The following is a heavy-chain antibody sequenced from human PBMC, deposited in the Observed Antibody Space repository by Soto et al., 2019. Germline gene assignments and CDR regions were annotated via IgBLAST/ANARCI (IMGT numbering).Heavy chain of an antibody. J-gene: IGHJ4*02. V-gene: IGHV3-23*01. Sequence: EVQLLESGGGLVQPGGSLRLSCATSGFTFSSYAMSWVRQAPGKGLEWASAISVNGDSTYYADFVKGRFTISRDNSKNTLFLQMNSLRAEDTAVYYCAKRLSCTTTSCYGFDYWGQGTLVTVSS. CDR3: AKRLSCTTTSCYGFDY. CDR2: ISVNGDST. CDR1: GFTFSSYA. D-gene: IGHD2-2*01.